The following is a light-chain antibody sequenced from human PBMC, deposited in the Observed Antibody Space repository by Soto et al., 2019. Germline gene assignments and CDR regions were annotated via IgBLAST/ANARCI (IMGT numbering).Light chain of an antibody. V-gene: IGLV1-40*01. CDR2: GGS. J-gene: IGLJ1*01. CDR3: AAWDDSMDGRV. CDR1: SSNIGAPYD. Sequence: QSVLTQPPSVSGAPGQGVTISCAGSSSNIGAPYDVHWYQHLPGTAPKLLLYGGSNRPSGVPDRFSGSRSGTSASLAITGLQAEDEADYYCAAWDDSMDGRVFGTGTKVTV.